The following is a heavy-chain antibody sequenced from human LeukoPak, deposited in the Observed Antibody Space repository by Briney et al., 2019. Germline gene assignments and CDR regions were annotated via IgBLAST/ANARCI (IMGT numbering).Heavy chain of an antibody. CDR2: MNPNSGNT. J-gene: IGHJ6*02. CDR3: ARSEGGKYGGYYYYYYGMDV. Sequence: ASVKVSCKASGYTFTSYDINWVRQATGQGLEWMGWMNPNSGNTGYAQKFQGRVTMTRNTSISTAYMELSSLRSEDTAVYYCARSEGGKYGGYYYYYYGMDVWGQGTTVTVSS. D-gene: IGHD4-23*01. CDR1: GYTFTSYD. V-gene: IGHV1-8*01.